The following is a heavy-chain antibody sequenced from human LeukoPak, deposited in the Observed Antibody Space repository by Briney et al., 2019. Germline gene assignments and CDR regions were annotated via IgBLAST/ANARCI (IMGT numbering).Heavy chain of an antibody. CDR3: ARDFWTDY. J-gene: IGHJ4*02. V-gene: IGHV3-7*01. CDR1: GFTFSSYG. Sequence: GGSLRLSCAASGFTFSSYGMHWVRQAPGKGLEWVANIKQDGSEKYYVDSVKGRFTISRDNAKNSLYLQMNSLRAEDTAVYYCARDFWTDYWGQGTLVTVSS. CDR2: IKQDGSEK. D-gene: IGHD3/OR15-3a*01.